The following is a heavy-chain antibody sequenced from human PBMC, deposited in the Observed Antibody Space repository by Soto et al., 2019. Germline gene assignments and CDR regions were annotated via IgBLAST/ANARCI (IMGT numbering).Heavy chain of an antibody. CDR3: ARAGGYDSSGYFRLYFDY. CDR1: GGSISSGGYS. Sequence: PSETLSLTCTVSGGSISSGGYSWSWIRQPPGKGLEWIGYIYHSGSTYYNPSLKSRVTISVDRSKNQFSLKLTSVTAADTAVYYCARAGGYDSSGYFRLYFDYWGQGTLVTVSS. D-gene: IGHD3-22*01. J-gene: IGHJ4*02. V-gene: IGHV4-30-2*01. CDR2: IYHSGST.